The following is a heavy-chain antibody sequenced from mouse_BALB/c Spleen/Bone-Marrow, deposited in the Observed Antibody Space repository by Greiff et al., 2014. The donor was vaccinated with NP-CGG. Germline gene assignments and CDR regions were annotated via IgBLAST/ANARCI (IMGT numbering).Heavy chain of an antibody. J-gene: IGHJ4*01. CDR3: SREITRYAVDY. V-gene: IGHV1-54*03. D-gene: IGHD2-4*01. Sequence: LVESGAELVRPGNSVKVSCKASGYAFTNYWIEWVKQRPGQGLEWIGVINPGSGGVNYNEKFKGKATLTADKSSSTAYIQLSSLTSDGSAVYFCSREITRYAVDYWGQGTSVTVSS. CDR2: INPGSGGV. CDR1: GYAFTNYW.